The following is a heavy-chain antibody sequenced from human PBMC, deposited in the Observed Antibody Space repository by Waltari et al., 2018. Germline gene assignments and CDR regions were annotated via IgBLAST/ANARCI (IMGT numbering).Heavy chain of an antibody. CDR3: ARVRRVPAAIYLSWFDP. V-gene: IGHV4-59*01. Sequence: QVQLQESGPGLVKPSETLSLTCTVSGGSISSYYWSWIRQPPGKGLEWIGYIYYSGSTNHNPALKSRVTISVDTSKNPFSLKLSSVTAADTAVYYCARVRRVPAAIYLSWFDPWGQGTLVTVSS. J-gene: IGHJ5*02. CDR1: GGSISSYY. CDR2: IYYSGST. D-gene: IGHD2-2*02.